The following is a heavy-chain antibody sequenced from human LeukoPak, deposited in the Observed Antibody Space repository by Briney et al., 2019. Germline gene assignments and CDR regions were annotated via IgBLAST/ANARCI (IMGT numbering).Heavy chain of an antibody. D-gene: IGHD3-3*01. CDR2: IKSKTDGGTT. J-gene: IGHJ6*02. CDR3: TIDPNFWSGYYNPPFYYGMDV. CDR1: GFTFSSYS. Sequence: PGRSLRLSCAASGFTFSSYSMSWVRQAPGKGLEWVGRIKSKTDGGTTDYAAPVKGRFTISRDDSKNTLYLQMNSLKTEDTAVYYCTIDPNFWSGYYNPPFYYGMDVWGQGTTVTVSS. V-gene: IGHV3-15*01.